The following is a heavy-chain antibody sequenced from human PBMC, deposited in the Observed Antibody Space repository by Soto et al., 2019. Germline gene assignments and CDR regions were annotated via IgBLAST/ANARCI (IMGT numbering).Heavy chain of an antibody. V-gene: IGHV4-30-2*01. CDR1: GGSISSGGYS. CDR3: ARGLVATCEDWFDP. CDR2: IYHSGST. D-gene: IGHD3-10*01. Sequence: SETLSLTCAVSGGSISSGGYSWSWIRQPPGKGLEWIGYIYHSGSTYYNPSLKSRVTISVDRSKNQFSLKLSPVTAADTAVYYCARGLVATCEDWFDPWGQGTLVTVSS. J-gene: IGHJ5*02.